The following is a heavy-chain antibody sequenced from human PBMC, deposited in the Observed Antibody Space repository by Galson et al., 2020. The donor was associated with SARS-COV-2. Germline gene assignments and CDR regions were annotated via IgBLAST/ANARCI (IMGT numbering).Heavy chain of an antibody. CDR1: GFTFSSYW. V-gene: IGHV3-7*01. Sequence: TGGSLRLSCAASGFTFSSYWMSWVRQAPGKGLEWVANINQDGSEKYYVDSVKGRFTISRDNAKNSLYLQMNSLRAEDTAVYYCARDSYSSGSDYYDYGMDVWGQGTTVTVSS. J-gene: IGHJ6*02. D-gene: IGHD6-19*01. CDR3: ARDSYSSGSDYYDYGMDV. CDR2: INQDGSEK.